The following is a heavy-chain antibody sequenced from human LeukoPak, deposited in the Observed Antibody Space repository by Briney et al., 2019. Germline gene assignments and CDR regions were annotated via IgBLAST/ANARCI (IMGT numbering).Heavy chain of an antibody. D-gene: IGHD3-10*01. J-gene: IGHJ4*02. CDR2: INWNGGST. V-gene: IGHV3-20*04. Sequence: PGGSLRLSCAASGFTFDDYGMSWVRQVPGQGLEWVSGINWNGGSTGYADSVKGRFTISRDNAKNSLYLQMNSLRAEDTALYYCASCWGGSYYLGFDYWGQGTLVTVPS. CDR3: ASCWGGSYYLGFDY. CDR1: GFTFDDYG.